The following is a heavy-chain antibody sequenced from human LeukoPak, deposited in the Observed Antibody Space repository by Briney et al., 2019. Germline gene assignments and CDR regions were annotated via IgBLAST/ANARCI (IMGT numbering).Heavy chain of an antibody. Sequence: GGSLRLSCAASKFTFSSYSMNWVRQAPGKGLEWVSSISSSGTYISYADSVKGRFTISRDNSKNTLYLQMNSLRAEDTAVYYCAKEGSDIVVVPAAPPEYWGQGTLVTVSS. V-gene: IGHV3-21*04. CDR3: AKEGSDIVVVPAAPPEY. CDR1: KFTFSSYS. CDR2: ISSSGTYI. J-gene: IGHJ4*02. D-gene: IGHD2-2*01.